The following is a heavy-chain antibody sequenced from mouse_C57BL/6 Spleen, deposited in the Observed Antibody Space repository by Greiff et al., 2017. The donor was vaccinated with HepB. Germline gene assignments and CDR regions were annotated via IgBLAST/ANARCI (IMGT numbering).Heavy chain of an antibody. CDR2: IYPGSGST. V-gene: IGHV1-55*01. Sequence: QVQLQQPGAELVKPGASVKMSCKASGYTFTSYWITWVKQRPGQGLEWIGDIYPGSGSTNYNEKFKSKATLTVDTSSSTAYMQLSSLTSEDSAVYYCARADGYSRGKIYFDYWGQGTTLTVSS. CDR1: GYTFTSYW. CDR3: ARADGYSRGKIYFDY. D-gene: IGHD2-3*01. J-gene: IGHJ2*01.